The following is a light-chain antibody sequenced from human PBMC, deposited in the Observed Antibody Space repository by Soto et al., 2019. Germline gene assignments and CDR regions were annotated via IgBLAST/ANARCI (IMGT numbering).Light chain of an antibody. J-gene: IGKJ5*01. CDR2: GAS. V-gene: IGKV3-15*01. CDR1: QSVSSN. CDR3: QQYNTSPPRIT. Sequence: IVLTQSPATRSVSPGERATLSCRASQSVSSNLAWYQQKPGQAPRLLIYGASTRATGIPARFSGSGSGTEFTLTISSLQSEDFAVYYCQQYNTSPPRITFGQGTRLEIK.